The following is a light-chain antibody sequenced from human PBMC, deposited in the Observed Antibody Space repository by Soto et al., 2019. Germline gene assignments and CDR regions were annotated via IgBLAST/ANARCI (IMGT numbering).Light chain of an antibody. V-gene: IGKV1-39*01. Sequence: DIPMTQSPSSLSASVGDRVTITCRASQSISTYLNWYQQKAGKAPELLIYGASKLQSGVSFRFGGSVSGTDFTLTITNLQPEDSATYYCQQSYISPLTFGGGTKVEI. CDR3: QQSYISPLT. CDR1: QSISTY. CDR2: GAS. J-gene: IGKJ4*01.